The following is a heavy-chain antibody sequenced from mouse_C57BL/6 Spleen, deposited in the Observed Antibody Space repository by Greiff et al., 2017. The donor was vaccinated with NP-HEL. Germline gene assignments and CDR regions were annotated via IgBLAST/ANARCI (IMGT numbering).Heavy chain of an antibody. D-gene: IGHD1-1*01. J-gene: IGHJ4*01. CDR3: ARHEGIYYGSSYHYAMDY. CDR1: GYTFTEYT. V-gene: IGHV1-62-2*01. Sequence: VQLQQSGAELVKPGASVKLSCKASGYTFTEYTIHWVKQRPGQGLEWIGWFYPGSGSIKYNEKFKDKATLTADTSSSTVYMELSRLTSEDSAVYFCARHEGIYYGSSYHYAMDYWGQGTSVTVSS. CDR2: FYPGSGSI.